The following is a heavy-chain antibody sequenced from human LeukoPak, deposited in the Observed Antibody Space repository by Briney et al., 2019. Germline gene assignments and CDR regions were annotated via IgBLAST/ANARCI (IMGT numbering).Heavy chain of an antibody. V-gene: IGHV1-2*02. D-gene: IGHD3-9*01. CDR2: INPNSGGT. J-gene: IGHJ4*02. CDR3: ARVYYDILTGYYPYDY. CDR1: GYTFTGYY. Sequence: ASVKVSCKASGYTFTGYYMHWVRQAPGQGLEWMGWINPNSGGTNYAQKFQGRVTMTRDTSISTAYMELSRLRSDDTAVYYCARVYYDILTGYYPYDYWGQGTLVTVSP.